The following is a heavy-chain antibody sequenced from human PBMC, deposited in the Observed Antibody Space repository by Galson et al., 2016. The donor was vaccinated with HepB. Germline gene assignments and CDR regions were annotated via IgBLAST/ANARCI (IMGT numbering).Heavy chain of an antibody. V-gene: IGHV3-49*02. CDR3: TAATQTADY. J-gene: IGHJ4*02. Sequence: GLEWVSFIRNKTYGGTTEYAASVKGRFTISRDDPKSIAYLQMNTLKTEDTAGYYCTAATQTADYWGQGTLVTVSS. CDR2: IRNKTYGGTT. D-gene: IGHD1-26*01.